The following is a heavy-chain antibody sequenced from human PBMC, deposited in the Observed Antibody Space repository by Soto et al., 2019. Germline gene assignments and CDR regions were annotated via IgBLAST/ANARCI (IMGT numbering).Heavy chain of an antibody. J-gene: IGHJ4*02. CDR3: ARDNGGY. CDR2: ISSDGRKE. Sequence: PGGSLRLSCAASGSTFRTYAMHWVRQAPGKGLEWVAVISSDGRKEFYVDSVKGRFTISRDNSKNTLYLQMNSPRTDDTAIYYCARDNGGYWGQGTLVTVSS. D-gene: IGHD2-8*01. V-gene: IGHV3-30*04. CDR1: GSTFRTYA.